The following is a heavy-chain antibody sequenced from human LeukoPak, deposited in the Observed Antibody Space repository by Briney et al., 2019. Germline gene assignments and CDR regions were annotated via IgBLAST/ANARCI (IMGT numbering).Heavy chain of an antibody. J-gene: IGHJ4*02. CDR2: TYYRSKWYN. V-gene: IGHV6-1*01. CDR1: GDSVSSNSAA. CDR3: ARSVGTLDQ. Sequence: SQTLSLTCGISGDSVSSNSAAWNWIRQSPSRGLEWLGRTYYRSKWYNGYAVSVKSRITINRDIPKNQFSLHLNSVTPEDTAVYYCARSVGTLDQWGQGTLVTVSS.